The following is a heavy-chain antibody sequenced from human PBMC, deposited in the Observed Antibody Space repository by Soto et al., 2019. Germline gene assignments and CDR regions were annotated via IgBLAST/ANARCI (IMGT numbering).Heavy chain of an antibody. CDR2: IIPIFGTA. CDR3: ARGVDYDRRAYYYFY. CDR1: GGTFNNYA. Sequence: QVQLVQSGAEVKKPGSSVKVSCKASGGTFNNYAISWVRQAPGQGLEWMGGIIPIFGTANYAQKFQDRVTITADESTTAAYMELRSMRSEDTAVYYCARGVDYDRRAYYYFYWGQGTLVTLSS. V-gene: IGHV1-69*01. D-gene: IGHD3-22*01. J-gene: IGHJ4*02.